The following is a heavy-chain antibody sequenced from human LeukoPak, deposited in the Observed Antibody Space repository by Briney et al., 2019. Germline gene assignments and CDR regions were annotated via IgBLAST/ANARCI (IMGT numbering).Heavy chain of an antibody. V-gene: IGHV3-9*01. J-gene: IGHJ3*02. CDR3: ARVRSVGGNPHAFNI. CDR1: GITFDDYA. CDR2: ISWNSASI. D-gene: IGHD4-23*01. Sequence: PGGSLRLSCAASGITFDDYAMHWVRQAPGKGLEWVSGISWNSASIAYADSVKGRFTISRDNAKNPLYLQMNSLRVEDTALYYCARVRSVGGNPHAFNIWGQGTMVTVSS.